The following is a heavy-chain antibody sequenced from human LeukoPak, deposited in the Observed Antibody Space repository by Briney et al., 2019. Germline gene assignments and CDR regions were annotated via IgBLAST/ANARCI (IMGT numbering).Heavy chain of an antibody. CDR2: ISSNGGGT. CDR3: VRPLTGYSSEGHYFDY. CDR1: GFTFSSYA. V-gene: IGHV3-64D*09. Sequence: GGSLRLSCSASGFTFSSYAMHWVRQAPGKGLEYVSAISSNGGGTYYADSVKGRFTISRDNSKNTLYLQMSSLRAEDTAVYYCVRPLTGYSSEGHYFDYWGQGTLVTVSS. D-gene: IGHD6-13*01. J-gene: IGHJ4*02.